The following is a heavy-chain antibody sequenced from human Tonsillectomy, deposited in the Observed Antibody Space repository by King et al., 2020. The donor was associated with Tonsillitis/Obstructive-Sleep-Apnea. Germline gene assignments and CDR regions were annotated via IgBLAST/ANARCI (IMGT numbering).Heavy chain of an antibody. CDR3: AKDYYDSSEDYYYGMDV. Sequence: VQLVESGGGLVQPGGSLRLSCAASGFTFSSYAMSWVRQAPGKGLEWVSAISGSGRSTYSADSVKGRFTISRDNSKNTLFLLMNSLRAEDTAVYYCAKDYYDSSEDYYYGMDVWGQGTTVTVSS. V-gene: IGHV3-23*04. CDR1: GFTFSSYA. J-gene: IGHJ6*02. D-gene: IGHD3-22*01. CDR2: ISGSGRST.